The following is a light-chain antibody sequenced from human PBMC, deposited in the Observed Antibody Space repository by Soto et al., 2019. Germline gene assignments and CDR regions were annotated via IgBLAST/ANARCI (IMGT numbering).Light chain of an antibody. V-gene: IGKV3-11*01. CDR2: DAS. CDR3: QQRSNWPPVFT. Sequence: EIVLTQSPATLSLSPGERATLSCRASQSASSYLAWYQQKPGQAPRRLIYDASNRATGIPARFSGSGSGTDFTLTISSLEPEDFAVYYCQQRSNWPPVFTFGPGTKVDIK. J-gene: IGKJ3*01. CDR1: QSASSY.